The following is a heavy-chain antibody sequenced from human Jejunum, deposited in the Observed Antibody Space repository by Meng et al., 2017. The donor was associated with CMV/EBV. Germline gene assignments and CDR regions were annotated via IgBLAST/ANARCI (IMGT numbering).Heavy chain of an antibody. J-gene: IGHJ4*01. CDR1: GFSFGNHA. D-gene: IGHD2-21*01. CDR2: ASGSDK. CDR3: AKASQVHVLVIIGFDY. V-gene: IGHV3-23*01. Sequence: SGFSFGNHAMTWVRQAPGKGLEWVSSASGSDKWYADSVKGRFTISRDHSKDTLYLQMDSLRAEDTAVYYCAKASQVHVLVIIGFDYWGQGSLVTVSS.